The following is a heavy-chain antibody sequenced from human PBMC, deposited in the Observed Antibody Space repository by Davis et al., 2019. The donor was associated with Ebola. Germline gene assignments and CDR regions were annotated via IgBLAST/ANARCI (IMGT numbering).Heavy chain of an antibody. J-gene: IGHJ4*02. CDR2: IVLGSHIT. V-gene: IGHV1-58*01. Sequence: AASVKVSCKASGFVFSNSAVQWVRQARGRGLEWIGWIVLGSHITNYAQKFQERVTITTDMSTSTVYMQLSSLRSEDTAVYYCAADSGSYSGDFYFDYWGQGALVTVSS. CDR3: AADSGSYSGDFYFDY. CDR1: GFVFSNSA. D-gene: IGHD1-26*01.